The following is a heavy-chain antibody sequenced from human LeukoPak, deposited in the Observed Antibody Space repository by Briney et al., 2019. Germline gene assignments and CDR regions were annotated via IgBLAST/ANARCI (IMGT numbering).Heavy chain of an antibody. V-gene: IGHV3-23*01. Sequence: GGSLRLSCAASGFTFSSFAMSWVRRPPGKGLQWVSAISKSGASTDYADSVKGRFTISRDNSKSTLYLQMNSLRAEDTAIYYCAKDAGGTSYYPSDYWGQGTPVTVSS. CDR1: GFTFSSFA. D-gene: IGHD3-9*01. CDR2: ISKSGAST. J-gene: IGHJ4*02. CDR3: AKDAGGTSYYPSDY.